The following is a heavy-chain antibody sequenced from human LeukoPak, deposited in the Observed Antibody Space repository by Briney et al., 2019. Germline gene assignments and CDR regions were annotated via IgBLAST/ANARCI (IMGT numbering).Heavy chain of an antibody. CDR2: INHSGST. Sequence: SETLSLTCAVYGGSFSGYYWSWIRQPPGKGLEWVGEINHSGSTNYNPSLKSRVTISVDTSKNQFSLKLSSVTAADTAVYYCARKSGVAVAGNWFDPWGQGTLVTVSS. CDR3: ARKSGVAVAGNWFDP. D-gene: IGHD6-19*01. V-gene: IGHV4-34*01. J-gene: IGHJ5*02. CDR1: GGSFSGYY.